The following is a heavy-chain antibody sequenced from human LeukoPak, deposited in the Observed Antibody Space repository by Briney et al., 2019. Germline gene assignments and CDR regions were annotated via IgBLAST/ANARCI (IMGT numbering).Heavy chain of an antibody. CDR2: IIPILGIA. Sequence: ASVKVSCKASGGTFSSYAISWVRQAPGQGLEWMGRIIPILGIANYAQKFQGRVTITADKSTSTAYMELSSLRSEDTAVYYCAIPNFYGDYEEGYYFDYWGQGTLVTVSS. J-gene: IGHJ4*02. CDR1: GGTFSSYA. D-gene: IGHD4-17*01. V-gene: IGHV1-69*04. CDR3: AIPNFYGDYEEGYYFDY.